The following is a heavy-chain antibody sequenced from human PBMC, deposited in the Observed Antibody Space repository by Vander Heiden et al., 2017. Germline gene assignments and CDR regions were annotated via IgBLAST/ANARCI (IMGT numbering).Heavy chain of an antibody. J-gene: IGHJ4*02. CDR1: GFTFSDYY. Sequence: QVQLVESGGGLVKPGGSLRLSCAASGFTFSDYYMSWIRQAPGKGLEWVSYISSSGSTIYYADSGKGRFTISRDNAKNALYRQMKRLSAEETAVYYCARVLGDSSGWAFDDWGQGTLVTVSS. CDR3: ARVLGDSSGWAFDD. CDR2: ISSSGSTI. V-gene: IGHV3-11*01. D-gene: IGHD6-19*01.